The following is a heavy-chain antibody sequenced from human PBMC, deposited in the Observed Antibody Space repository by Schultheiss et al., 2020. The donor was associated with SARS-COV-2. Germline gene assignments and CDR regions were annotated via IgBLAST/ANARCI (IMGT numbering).Heavy chain of an antibody. CDR2: IYYSGST. D-gene: IGHD6-13*01. J-gene: IGHJ4*02. V-gene: IGHV4-59*08. Sequence: SETLSLTCSVSGGSIRGYYWSWIRQPPGKGLEWIGYIYYSGSTNYNPSLKSRVTISVDTSKNQFSLKLSSVTAADTAVYYCASFSSSWHRFDYWGQGTLVTVSS. CDR3: ASFSSSWHRFDY. CDR1: GGSIRGYY.